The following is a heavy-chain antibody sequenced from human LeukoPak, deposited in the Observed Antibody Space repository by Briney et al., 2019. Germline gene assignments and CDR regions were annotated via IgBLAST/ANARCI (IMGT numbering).Heavy chain of an antibody. D-gene: IGHD1-26*01. CDR1: GYSFTSYW. V-gene: IGHV5-51*01. J-gene: IGHJ3*02. CDR3: ARQYSGSYYPLDAFDI. CDR2: IYPGDSDT. Sequence: GESLKISCKGSGYSFTSYWIGWVRQMPGKSLEWMGIIYPGDSDTRYSPSFQGQVTISADKSISTAYLQWSSLKASDTAMYYCARQYSGSYYPLDAFDIWGQGTMVTVSS.